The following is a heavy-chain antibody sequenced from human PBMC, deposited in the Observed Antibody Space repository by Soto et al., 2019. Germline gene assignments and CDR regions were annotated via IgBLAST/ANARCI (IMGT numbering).Heavy chain of an antibody. CDR1: GYSFTSYW. V-gene: IGHV5-51*01. J-gene: IGHJ3*02. CDR2: IYPGDSDT. CDR3: ARLAIDSSGGAFDI. D-gene: IGHD3-22*01. Sequence: PGEPLKISCRGSGYSFTSYWIGWVRPLPGKGLEWMGIIYPGDSDTRYSPSFQGQVTISADKSISTAYLQWSSLKASDTAMYYCARLAIDSSGGAFDIWGQGTMVTFAS.